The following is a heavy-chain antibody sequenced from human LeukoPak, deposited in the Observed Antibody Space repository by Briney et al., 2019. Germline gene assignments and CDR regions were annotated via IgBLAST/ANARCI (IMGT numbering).Heavy chain of an antibody. D-gene: IGHD3-3*01. Sequence: PGRSLRLSCAASGFTFSSYAMHWVRQAPGKGLEWVAVISYDGSNKYYADSVKGRFTISRDNSKNTLYLQMNSLRAEDTAVYYCARDGRLRFLEWLPRDYMDVWGKGTTVTVSS. CDR3: ARDGRLRFLEWLPRDYMDV. V-gene: IGHV3-30-3*01. CDR2: ISYDGSNK. CDR1: GFTFSSYA. J-gene: IGHJ6*03.